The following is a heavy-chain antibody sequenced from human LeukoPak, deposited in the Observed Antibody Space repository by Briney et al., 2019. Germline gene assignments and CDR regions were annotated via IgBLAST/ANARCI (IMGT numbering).Heavy chain of an antibody. J-gene: IGHJ4*02. D-gene: IGHD3-10*01. Sequence: ASVKVSRKASGYTFTGYYIHWVRQAPGQGLEWMGWINPNSGGTNYAQKFQGRVTMTRDTSIRTAYMELSRLRSGDTAMYYCARYYIEGRCFDYWGQGTLVTVSS. CDR2: INPNSGGT. CDR1: GYTFTGYY. V-gene: IGHV1-2*02. CDR3: ARYYIEGRCFDY.